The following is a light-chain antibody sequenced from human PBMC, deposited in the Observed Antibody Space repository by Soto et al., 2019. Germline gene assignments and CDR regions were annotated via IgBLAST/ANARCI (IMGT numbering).Light chain of an antibody. CDR2: DTS. Sequence: EIVLTQFPGTLSLSPGERATLSCRASQTLSTNSLAWYQQRPGRTPRLLIYDTSTRATGIPARFSGSGSGTDFTLTISRLEPEDFAVYYCQQYGSSLFGQGTKVDIK. CDR1: QTLSTNS. V-gene: IGKV3-20*01. CDR3: QQYGSSL. J-gene: IGKJ1*01.